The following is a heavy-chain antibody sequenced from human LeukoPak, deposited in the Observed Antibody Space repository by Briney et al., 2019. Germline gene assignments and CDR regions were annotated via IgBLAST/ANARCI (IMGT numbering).Heavy chain of an antibody. CDR2: INPNSGGT. V-gene: IGHV1-2*02. D-gene: IGHD5-18*01. J-gene: IGHJ4*02. Sequence: ASVKVSCKASGYTFTGYYMHWVRQAPGQGLEWMGWINPNSGGTNYAQKFQGRVTMTRDTSISTAYMELSRLRSDDTAVYYCARGDTPDTAMATDNFLFDYWGQGTLVTVSS. CDR3: ARGDTPDTAMATDNFLFDY. CDR1: GYTFTGYY.